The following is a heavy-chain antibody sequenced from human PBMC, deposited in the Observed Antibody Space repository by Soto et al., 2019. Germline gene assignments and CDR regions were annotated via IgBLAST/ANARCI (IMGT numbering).Heavy chain of an antibody. J-gene: IGHJ4*02. CDR3: AKMEGMDPWAYSFDY. V-gene: IGHV3-23*01. CDR1: GFTFSDFD. Sequence: EVQVLEAGGGLVQPGGSLRLSCAATGFTFSDFDMSWVHQAAGKGLEWVSRIYGGGNGPHYADSVKGRVTISRDNSKNTLYLQINSLRAEDTAVYYCAKMEGMDPWAYSFDYWGQGTLVTVSS. CDR2: IYGGGNGP. D-gene: IGHD2-2*03.